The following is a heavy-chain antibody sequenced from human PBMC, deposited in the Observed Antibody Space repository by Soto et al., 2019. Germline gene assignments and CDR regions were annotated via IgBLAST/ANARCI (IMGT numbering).Heavy chain of an antibody. CDR1: GFPFISYG. V-gene: IGHV3-30*18. Sequence: GSLRLSCAASGFPFISYGMHWVRQAPGKGLEWVAVISYDGSNKYYADSVKGRFTISRDNSKNTLYLQMNSLRAEDTAVYYCAKDRGLVSPPYYYYGMDVWGQGTTVTVSS. J-gene: IGHJ6*02. CDR3: AKDRGLVSPPYYYYGMDV. D-gene: IGHD6-19*01. CDR2: ISYDGSNK.